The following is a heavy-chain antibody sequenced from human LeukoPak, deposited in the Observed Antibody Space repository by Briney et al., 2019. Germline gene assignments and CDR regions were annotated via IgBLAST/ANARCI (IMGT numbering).Heavy chain of an antibody. CDR2: ISSSSSYT. CDR3: ARGEAVAGTCFDS. V-gene: IGHV3-11*05. D-gene: IGHD6-19*01. Sequence: PGGSLRLSCAASGFTFSDYYMSWIRQAPGKGLEWVSYISSSSSYTNYADSVKGRFTISRDNAKNSLYLQMNSLRAEDTAVYSCARGEAVAGTCFDSWGQGTRVTVSS. CDR1: GFTFSDYY. J-gene: IGHJ4*02.